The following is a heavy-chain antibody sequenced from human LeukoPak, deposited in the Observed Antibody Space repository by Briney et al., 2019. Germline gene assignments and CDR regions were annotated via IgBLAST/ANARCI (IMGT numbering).Heavy chain of an antibody. CDR3: VGGSLGY. V-gene: IGHV1-3*01. Sequence: GASVKVSCKTLGYTFITSSMYWVRQAPGQRREWLGWITVASGNTRYSENLQGRVTLTRDTSANTAYMELHNLKFEDTAVYYCVGGSLGYWGQGTLVTVSP. J-gene: IGHJ4*02. CDR1: GYTFITSS. CDR2: ITVASGNT.